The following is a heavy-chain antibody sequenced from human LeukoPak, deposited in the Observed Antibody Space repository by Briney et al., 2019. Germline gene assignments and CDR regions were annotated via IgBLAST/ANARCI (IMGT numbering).Heavy chain of an antibody. Sequence: GGSLRLSCAASGFTFSSYAMSWVRQAPGKGLEWVSAISGSGGSTYYADSVKGRFTISRDNSKNTLYLQMNSLRAEDTAVYYCARHQGYCSSTSCRNWFDPWGQGTLVTVSS. J-gene: IGHJ5*02. CDR3: ARHQGYCSSTSCRNWFDP. V-gene: IGHV3-23*01. D-gene: IGHD2-2*01. CDR1: GFTFSSYA. CDR2: ISGSGGST.